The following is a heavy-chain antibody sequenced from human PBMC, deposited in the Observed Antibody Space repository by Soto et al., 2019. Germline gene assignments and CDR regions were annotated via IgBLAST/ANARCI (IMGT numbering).Heavy chain of an antibody. CDR1: GGSISSYY. V-gene: IGHV4-59*01. J-gene: IGHJ6*02. CDR3: ARGATITIFGVVGGMDV. D-gene: IGHD3-3*01. CDR2: IYYSGST. Sequence: PSETLSLTCTVSGGSISSYYWSWIRQPPGKGLEWIGYIYYSGSTNYNPSLKSRVTISVDTSKNQFSLKLSSMTAADTAVYYCARGATITIFGVVGGMDVWGQGTTVTVSS.